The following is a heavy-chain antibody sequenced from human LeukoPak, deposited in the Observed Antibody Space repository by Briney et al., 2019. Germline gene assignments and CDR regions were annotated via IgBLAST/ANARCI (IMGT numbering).Heavy chain of an antibody. J-gene: IGHJ4*02. D-gene: IGHD6-19*01. CDR3: GRDRGSGWYVDY. CDR2: ISSSGSTI. V-gene: IGHV3-48*03. CDR1: GFTFSSYE. Sequence: GGSLRLSCAASGFTFSSYEMNWVRQAPGKGLEWVSYISSSGSTIYYADSVKGRFTISRDNAKNSLYLQMNSLRAGDTAVYYCGRDRGSGWYVDYWGQGTLVTVSS.